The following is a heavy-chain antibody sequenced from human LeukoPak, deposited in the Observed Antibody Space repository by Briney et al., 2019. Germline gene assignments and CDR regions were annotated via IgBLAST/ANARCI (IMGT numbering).Heavy chain of an antibody. CDR2: IRYDGSNI. CDR3: AKDLQQWLVSPYYYYMDV. D-gene: IGHD6-19*01. V-gene: IGHV3-30*02. J-gene: IGHJ6*03. CDR1: GFTFTSCG. Sequence: GGSLRLSCAASGFTFTSCGMHWVRQAPGKGLEWVAFIRYDGSNIHYADSVKGRFSVSRDNSKLYLQMNSLGLEDMAVYYCAKDLQQWLVSPYYYYMDVWGKGTTVTVSS.